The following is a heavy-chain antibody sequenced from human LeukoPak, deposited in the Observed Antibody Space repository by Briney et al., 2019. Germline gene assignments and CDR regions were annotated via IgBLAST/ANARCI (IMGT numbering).Heavy chain of an antibody. D-gene: IGHD6-6*01. CDR2: LYSEGGRT. CDR3: SRGLGQPVDS. Sequence: GGSLRLSCVGSGFIFRNDWMHWVRQAPGKGLVWVSRLYSEGGRTYYADSVKGRFTISRDNAKNTLYLQMNSLTVEDTAVYYCSRGLGQPVDSWGQGTLVTVSS. J-gene: IGHJ4*02. V-gene: IGHV3-74*01. CDR1: GFIFRNDW.